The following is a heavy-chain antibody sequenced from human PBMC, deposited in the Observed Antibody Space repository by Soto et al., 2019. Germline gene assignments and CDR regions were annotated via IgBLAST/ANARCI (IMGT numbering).Heavy chain of an antibody. J-gene: IGHJ4*02. V-gene: IGHV1-2*02. Sequence: ASVKVSCKASRSTFTNFYLHWVRQAPGQRPEWMGWINNGGGTIYAQKFQGRLTMTRDTSITTAYMELSRLSSDDTAFYYCATSSDWSPLLDYWRKGTLVTVSS. CDR3: ATSSDWSPLLDY. CDR1: RSTFTNFY. D-gene: IGHD6-19*01. CDR2: INNGGGT.